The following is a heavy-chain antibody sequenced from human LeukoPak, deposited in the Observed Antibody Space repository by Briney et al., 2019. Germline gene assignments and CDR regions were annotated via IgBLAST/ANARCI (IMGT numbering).Heavy chain of an antibody. CDR1: GFTFSSYA. D-gene: IGHD5-18*01. J-gene: IGHJ3*02. V-gene: IGHV3-30*04. Sequence: GGSLRLSCAASGFTFSSYAMHWVRQAPGKGLEWVAVISYDGSNKYYADSVKGRSTISRDNSKNTLYLQMNSLRAEDTAVYYCARVRYSYGYIEAFDIWGQGTMVTVSS. CDR2: ISYDGSNK. CDR3: ARVRYSYGYIEAFDI.